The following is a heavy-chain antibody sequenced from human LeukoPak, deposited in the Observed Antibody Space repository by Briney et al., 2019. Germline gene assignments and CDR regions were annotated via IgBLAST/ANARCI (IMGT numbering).Heavy chain of an antibody. J-gene: IGHJ6*02. D-gene: IGHD4-17*01. CDR3: ARGLRLVYGDYGYYYYYGMDV. Sequence: SETLSLTCAVYGGSFSGYYWSWLRQPPGKGLEWIGEISHSGSTNYNPSLKSRVTMSVDTSKNQFSLKLSSVTAADTAVYYCARGLRLVYGDYGYYYYYGMDVWGQGTTVTVSS. CDR1: GGSFSGYY. V-gene: IGHV4-34*01. CDR2: ISHSGST.